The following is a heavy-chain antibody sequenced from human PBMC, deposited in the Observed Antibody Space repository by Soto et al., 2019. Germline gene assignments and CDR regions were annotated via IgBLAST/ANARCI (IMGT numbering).Heavy chain of an antibody. CDR1: GFTFSSYG. Sequence: GGSLRLSCAASGFTFSSYGMHWVRQAPGKGLEWVAVIWYDGSNKYYADSVKGRFTISRDNSKNTLYLQMNSLRAEGTAVYYCARAGYLSSSSYYYYGMDVWGQGTTVTVSS. V-gene: IGHV3-33*01. CDR2: IWYDGSNK. CDR3: ARAGYLSSSSYYYYGMDV. D-gene: IGHD6-6*01. J-gene: IGHJ6*02.